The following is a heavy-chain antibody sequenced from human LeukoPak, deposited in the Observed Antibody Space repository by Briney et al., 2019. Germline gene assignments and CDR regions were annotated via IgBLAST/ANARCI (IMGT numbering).Heavy chain of an antibody. CDR3: ARDGDDYHDSSGPLDY. Sequence: PGGSLRLSCAASGFSVSSNFMSWVRQAPGKGLEWVSVIYSAGSTYYADSVKGRFTISRDISKNTVYLQMNSLRDEDTAVYYCARDGDDYHDSSGPLDYWGQGTLVTVSS. V-gene: IGHV3-53*01. CDR1: GFSVSSNF. J-gene: IGHJ4*02. CDR2: IYSAGST. D-gene: IGHD3-22*01.